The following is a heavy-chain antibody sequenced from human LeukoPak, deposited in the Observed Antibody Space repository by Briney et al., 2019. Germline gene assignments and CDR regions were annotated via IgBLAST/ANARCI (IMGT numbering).Heavy chain of an antibody. CDR3: ARNQADSSGYYLPALDI. Sequence: GESLKISCKASGYSLTNYWIAWVRQMPGKGLEWMGTIYPGDSDTRYSPFFQGQVTFSVDNSISSAYLQRSSLKASDTAMYYCARNQADSSGYYLPALDIWGRGTMVTVSS. CDR1: GYSLTNYW. V-gene: IGHV5-51*01. D-gene: IGHD3-22*01. J-gene: IGHJ3*02. CDR2: IYPGDSDT.